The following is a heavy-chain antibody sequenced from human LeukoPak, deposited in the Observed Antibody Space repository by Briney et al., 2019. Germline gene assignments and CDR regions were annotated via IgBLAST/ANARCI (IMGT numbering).Heavy chain of an antibody. CDR2: ITDSGGDT. CDR1: GFTFSNYA. J-gene: IGHJ4*02. Sequence: SGGSLRLSCTASGFTFSNYAMCWVRQAPGTGLEWLSAITDSGGDTYYSDSVKGRFIISRDNSKNSLYLHMNSLRAEDTAVYHCAKGSSASRPYYFDYWGQGTLVTVSS. D-gene: IGHD2-2*01. V-gene: IGHV3-23*01. CDR3: AKGSSASRPYYFDY.